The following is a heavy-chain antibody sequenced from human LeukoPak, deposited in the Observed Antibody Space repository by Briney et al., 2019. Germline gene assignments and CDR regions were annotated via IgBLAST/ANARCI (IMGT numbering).Heavy chain of an antibody. D-gene: IGHD6-19*01. J-gene: IGHJ4*02. CDR2: IYYSGST. CDR1: GGSISSSSYY. Sequence: KTSETLSLTCTVSGGSISSSSYYWGWIRQPPGKGLEWIGSIYYSGSTYYNPSLKSRVTISVDTSKNQFSLKLSSVTAADTAVYYCARLGSSGWYEFDYWGQGTLVTVSS. CDR3: ARLGSSGWYEFDY. V-gene: IGHV4-39*01.